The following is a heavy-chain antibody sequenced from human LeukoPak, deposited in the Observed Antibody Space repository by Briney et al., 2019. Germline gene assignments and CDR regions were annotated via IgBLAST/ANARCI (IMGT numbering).Heavy chain of an antibody. CDR2: IYTSGST. V-gene: IGHV4-4*07. D-gene: IGHD3-22*01. CDR1: GGSISSYY. Sequence: SETLSLTCTVSGGSISSYYWSWIRQPAGKGLEWIGRIYTSGSTNYNPSLKSRVTMSVDTSKNQFSLKLSSVTAADTAVYYCARHTNYDSSGYYSVSDYWGQGTLVTVSS. J-gene: IGHJ4*02. CDR3: ARHTNYDSSGYYSVSDY.